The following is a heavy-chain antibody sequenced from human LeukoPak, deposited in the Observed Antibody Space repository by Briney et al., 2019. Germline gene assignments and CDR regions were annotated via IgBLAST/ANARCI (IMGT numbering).Heavy chain of an antibody. CDR2: IYTSGST. V-gene: IGHV4-4*07. Sequence: SETLSLTCTVSGGPISSYYWSWIRQPAGKGLEWIGRIYTSGSTNYNPSLKSRVTMSVDTSKNQFSLKLSSVTAADTAVYYCARDTPGGIAAAGVDYWGQGTLVTVSS. J-gene: IGHJ4*02. CDR3: ARDTPGGIAAAGVDY. D-gene: IGHD6-13*01. CDR1: GGPISSYY.